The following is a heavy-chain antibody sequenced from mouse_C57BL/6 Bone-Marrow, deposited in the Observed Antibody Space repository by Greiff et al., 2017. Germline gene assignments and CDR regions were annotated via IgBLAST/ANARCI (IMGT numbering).Heavy chain of an antibody. D-gene: IGHD3-2*02. CDR2: IDPSDSYT. Sequence: VQLQESGAELVRPGTSVKLSCKASGYTFTSYWMHWVKQRPGQGLEWIGVIDPSDSYTNYNQKFKGKATLTVDTSSSTAYMQLSSLTSEDSAVYYCAGDSSGLDYWGQGTTLTVSS. V-gene: IGHV1-59*01. J-gene: IGHJ2*01. CDR3: AGDSSGLDY. CDR1: GYTFTSYW.